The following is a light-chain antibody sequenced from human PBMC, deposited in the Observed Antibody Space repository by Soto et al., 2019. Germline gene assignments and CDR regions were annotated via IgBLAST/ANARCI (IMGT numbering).Light chain of an antibody. V-gene: IGLV1-47*01. J-gene: IGLJ3*02. Sequence: QSVLTQPPSASGTPGQRVTISCSGSISNIASAYVYWYQQLPGTAPQLLIYNNDRRPSGVPDRFSGSKSGTSASLAISGLRSDDEADYYCAAWDDSLNSRVFGGGTKLTVL. CDR1: ISNIASAY. CDR2: NND. CDR3: AAWDDSLNSRV.